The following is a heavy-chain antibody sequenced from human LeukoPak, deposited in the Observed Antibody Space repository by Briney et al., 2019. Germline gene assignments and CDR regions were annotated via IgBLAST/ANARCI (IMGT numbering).Heavy chain of an antibody. D-gene: IGHD2-21*02. J-gene: IGHJ4*02. CDR3: AKDTAYCGGDCYSPMDY. CDR1: GFTFDDYA. CDR2: ISWNSGSI. V-gene: IGHV3-9*01. Sequence: QPGRSLRLSCAASGFTFDDYAMHWVRQAPGKGLEWVSGISWNSGSIGYADSVKGRFTISRDNAKNSLYLQMNSLRAEDTALYYCAKDTAYCGGDCYSPMDYWGQGTLVTVSS.